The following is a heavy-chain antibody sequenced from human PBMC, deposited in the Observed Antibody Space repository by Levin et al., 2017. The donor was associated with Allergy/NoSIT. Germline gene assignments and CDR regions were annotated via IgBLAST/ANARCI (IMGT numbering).Heavy chain of an antibody. V-gene: IGHV3-30*18. CDR2: ISYDGSNT. Sequence: LSLTCAASGFTFNNYGMHWVRQTPGKGLEWVAVISYDGSNTYYADSVKGRFTISRDNSKNTLSLQMNSLRPEDTAVYYCAKGRLRYSYGDYYFDYWGLGTLVTVSS. D-gene: IGHD5-18*01. CDR3: AKGRLRYSYGDYYFDY. CDR1: GFTFNNYG. J-gene: IGHJ4*02.